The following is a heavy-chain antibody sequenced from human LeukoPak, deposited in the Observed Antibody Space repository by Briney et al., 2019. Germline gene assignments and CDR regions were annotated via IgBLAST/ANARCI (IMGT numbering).Heavy chain of an antibody. CDR1: GFSLSSYS. V-gene: IGHV3-21*06. CDR2: ISSSSSYI. Sequence: GGSLRLSCEASGFSLSSYSMNWVRKAPGKGLEWVSSISSSSSYIYYADSVKGRFTISRDNAKNLLYLQMNSLRAEDTAVYYCARDQPRGGSMITVTTFDYWGQGTLVTVSS. CDR3: ARDQPRGGSMITVTTFDY. J-gene: IGHJ4*02. D-gene: IGHD4-17*01.